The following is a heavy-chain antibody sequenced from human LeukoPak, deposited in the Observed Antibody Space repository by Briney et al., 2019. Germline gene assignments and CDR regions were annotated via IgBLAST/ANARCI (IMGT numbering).Heavy chain of an antibody. J-gene: IGHJ4*02. CDR1: GFTFSSYG. Sequence: QPGGSLRLSCAASGFTFSSYGMHWVRQAPGKGLEWVAFIRYDGSNKYYADSVKGRFTISRDNSKNTLYLQMNSLRAEDTAVYYCAKGRETTVNPPFDWGQGTLATVSS. CDR2: IRYDGSNK. D-gene: IGHD4-17*01. V-gene: IGHV3-30*02. CDR3: AKGRETTVNPPFD.